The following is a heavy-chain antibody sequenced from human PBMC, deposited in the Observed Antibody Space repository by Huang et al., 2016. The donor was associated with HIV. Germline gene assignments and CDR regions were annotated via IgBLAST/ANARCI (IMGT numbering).Heavy chain of an antibody. CDR1: GGTLVNSG. Sequence: QVQLVQSGAEVKKPGSSVKVSCETSGGTLVNSGLSWVRQAPGQGLEWMGGSSPLVGTTNYAQKFQGRVTMTADESTTTTDMELRSLKSEDTAVYYCARGPLIYDEYGGDHHYYMEVWGKGTTVIVSS. D-gene: IGHD5-12*01. V-gene: IGHV1-69*13. CDR3: ARGPLIYDEYGGDHHYYMEV. CDR2: SSPLVGTT. J-gene: IGHJ6*03.